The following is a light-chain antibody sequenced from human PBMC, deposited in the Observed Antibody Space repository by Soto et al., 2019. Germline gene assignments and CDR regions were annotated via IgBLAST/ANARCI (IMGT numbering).Light chain of an antibody. CDR2: SAS. V-gene: IGKV1-6*01. Sequence: AIQMTQSPSSLSAFLGDRVTITCRASQGIRNDLVWYQQRPGKAPKILTSSASSLQSGVPSRFSGRGSDTDFTPTINSLQPEDFATYYCQHYNSYSEAFGQGTKVELK. J-gene: IGKJ1*01. CDR1: QGIRND. CDR3: QHYNSYSEA.